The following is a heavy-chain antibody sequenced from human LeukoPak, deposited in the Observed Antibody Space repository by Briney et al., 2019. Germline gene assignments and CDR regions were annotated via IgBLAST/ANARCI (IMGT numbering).Heavy chain of an antibody. CDR1: GFTFSSYA. V-gene: IGHV3-30-3*01. CDR3: ARETMYCSGGSCYSGYYYGMDV. Sequence: PGGSLRLSCAASGFTFSSYAMHWVRQAPGKGLEWVAVISYDGSNKYYADSVKGRFTISRDNSKNTLYLQMNSLRAEDTAVYYCARETMYCSGGSCYSGYYYGMDVWGQGTTVTVSS. J-gene: IGHJ6*02. CDR2: ISYDGSNK. D-gene: IGHD2-15*01.